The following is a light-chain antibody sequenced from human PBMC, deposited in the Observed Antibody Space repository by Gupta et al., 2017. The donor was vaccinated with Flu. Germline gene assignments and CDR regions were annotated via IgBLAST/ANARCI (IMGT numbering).Light chain of an antibody. Sequence: DIQLTQSPSFLSASVGDRVTITCRASQGINHYLAWYQQKPGKAPQLLIYAASNLQSGVPLRFSGSGSGTEFTLTISSLQPEDFAAYYCQQLNSYPRAFGQGTKVEIK. CDR3: QQLNSYPRA. J-gene: IGKJ1*01. CDR2: AAS. CDR1: QGINHY. V-gene: IGKV1-9*01.